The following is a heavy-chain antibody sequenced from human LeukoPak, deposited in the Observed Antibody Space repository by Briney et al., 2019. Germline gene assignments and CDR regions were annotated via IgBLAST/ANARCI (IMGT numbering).Heavy chain of an antibody. CDR3: ARGSVATKHNWFDP. CDR1: GGTFSSYA. J-gene: IGHJ5*02. D-gene: IGHD5-12*01. V-gene: IGHV1-69*04. Sequence: SVKVSCKASGGTFSSYAISWVRQAPGQGLEWMGRIIPILGIANYAQKFQGRVTITADKSTSTAYMELSSLRSEDTAVYYCARGSVATKHNWFDPWGQGTLVTVYS. CDR2: IIPILGIA.